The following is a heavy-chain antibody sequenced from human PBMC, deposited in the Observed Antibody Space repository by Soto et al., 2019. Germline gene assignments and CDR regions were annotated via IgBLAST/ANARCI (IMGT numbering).Heavy chain of an antibody. Sequence: SVQVSCKASGGTFSSYTISWVRQAPGQGLEWTGRIIPILGIANYAQKFQGRVTITADKSTSTAYMELSSLRSEDTAVYYCARGGVQGIAAAGTSPPFDYWGQGTLVTVSS. CDR1: GGTFSSYT. J-gene: IGHJ4*02. CDR3: ARGGVQGIAAAGTSPPFDY. V-gene: IGHV1-69*02. D-gene: IGHD6-13*01. CDR2: IIPILGIA.